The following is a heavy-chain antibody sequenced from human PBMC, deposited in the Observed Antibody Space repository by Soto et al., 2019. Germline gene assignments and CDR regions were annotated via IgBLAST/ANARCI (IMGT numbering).Heavy chain of an antibody. J-gene: IGHJ4*02. CDR3: ATLEYSSSGFDY. CDR2: IYYSGST. CDR1: GGSISSGGYY. D-gene: IGHD6-6*01. Sequence: PSETLSLTCTVSGGSISSGGYYWSWIRQHPGKGLEWIGYIYYSGSTYYNPSLKSRVTISVDTSKNQFSLKLSSVTAADTAVYYCATLEYSSSGFDYWGQGTLVTVSS. V-gene: IGHV4-31*03.